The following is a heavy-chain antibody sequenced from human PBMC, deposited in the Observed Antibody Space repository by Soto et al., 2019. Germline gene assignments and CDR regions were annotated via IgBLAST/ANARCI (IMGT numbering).Heavy chain of an antibody. CDR1: GYIFSRND. V-gene: IGHV1-3*05. CDR2: MNAGNGNT. J-gene: IGHJ4*02. Sequence: QVQLVQSGAEEKQPGASVKVSCKASGYIFSRNDIHWVRQAPGQRLEWMGWMNAGNGNTRSSREFQARVTFTRDTAASTGYMELSSLRSEDTAVYYCARAAGMVALDYWGQGTLVTVSS. D-gene: IGHD5-18*01. CDR3: ARAAGMVALDY.